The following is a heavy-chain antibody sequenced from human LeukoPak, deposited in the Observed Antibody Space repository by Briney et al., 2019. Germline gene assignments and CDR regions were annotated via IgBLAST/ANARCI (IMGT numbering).Heavy chain of an antibody. CDR2: IYYSGST. V-gene: IGHV4-39*07. Sequence: SETLSLTCTVSGGSISSSSYYWGWIRQPPGKGLEWIGSIYYSGSTYYNPSRKSRVTISVDTSKNQFSLKLSSVTAADTAVYYCARDLGGAVAGKGLGYWGQGTLVTVSS. CDR1: GGSISSSSYY. J-gene: IGHJ4*02. D-gene: IGHD6-19*01. CDR3: ARDLGGAVAGKGLGY.